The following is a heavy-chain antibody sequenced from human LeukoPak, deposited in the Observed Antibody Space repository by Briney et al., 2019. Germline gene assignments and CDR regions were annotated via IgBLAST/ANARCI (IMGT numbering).Heavy chain of an antibody. CDR1: GDSISSGDYY. Sequence: PSETLSLTCTVSGDSISSGDYYWSWIRQPAGKGLEWIGRISSSGSTNYNPSLKSRVTISVDTSKNQFSLKLSSVTAADTAVYYCARHDGSSGWYKGRSFDIWGQGTMVTVSS. D-gene: IGHD6-19*01. CDR3: ARHDGSSGWYKGRSFDI. J-gene: IGHJ3*02. CDR2: ISSSGST. V-gene: IGHV4-61*02.